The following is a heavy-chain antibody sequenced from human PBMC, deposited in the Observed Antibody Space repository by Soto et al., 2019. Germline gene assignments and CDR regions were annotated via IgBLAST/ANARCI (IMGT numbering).Heavy chain of an antibody. D-gene: IGHD5-18*01. V-gene: IGHV4-59*08. Sequence: SETLSLTCTVSGGSISSYYWSWIRQPPGKGLEWIGYIYYSGSTNYNPSLKSRVTISVDTSKNQFSLKLSSVTAAYTAVYYCARLPKGYDDSGYYYYYMDVWGKGTTVTVSS. J-gene: IGHJ6*03. CDR2: IYYSGST. CDR3: ARLPKGYDDSGYYYYYMDV. CDR1: GGSISSYY.